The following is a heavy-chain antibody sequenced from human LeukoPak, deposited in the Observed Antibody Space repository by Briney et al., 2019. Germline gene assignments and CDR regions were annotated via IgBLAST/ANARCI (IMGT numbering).Heavy chain of an antibody. J-gene: IGHJ3*02. CDR1: GYTFTGYY. CDR3: ARSDLGYCSGGSCPHDAFDI. V-gene: IGHV1-2*02. Sequence: ASVKVSCKASGYTFTGYYMHWVRQAHGQGLEWMGWINPNSGGTNYAQKFQGRVTMTRDTSISTAYMELSRLRSDDTAVYYCARSDLGYCSGGSCPHDAFDIWGQGTMVTVSS. D-gene: IGHD2-15*01. CDR2: INPNSGGT.